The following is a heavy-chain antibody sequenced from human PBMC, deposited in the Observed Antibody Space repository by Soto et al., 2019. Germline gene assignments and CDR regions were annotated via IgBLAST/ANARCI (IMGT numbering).Heavy chain of an antibody. V-gene: IGHV1-69*13. CDR2: IIPIFGAA. D-gene: IGHD3-22*01. Sequence: SVQVSCKASGGTFRSYAISWVRQAPGHGLEWMGGIIPIFGAANYAQKFHGRVTITADESTSTAYMELSSLRSEDTAVYYCARDLDYYDSSVYYYGMSVWGQGTTVTVSS. CDR3: ARDLDYYDSSVYYYGMSV. J-gene: IGHJ6*02. CDR1: GGTFRSYA.